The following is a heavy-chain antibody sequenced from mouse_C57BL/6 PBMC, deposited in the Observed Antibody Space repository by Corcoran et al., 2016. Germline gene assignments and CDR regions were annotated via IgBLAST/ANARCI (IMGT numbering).Heavy chain of an antibody. V-gene: IGHV1-80*01. Sequence: QVQLQQSGAELVKTGASVKISCKASGYAFSSYWMNCEKQRPGKGLEWIGQIYPGNGDTNYNGKFKGKATLTADKSSSTAYMQLSSLTSEDSAVYCCARWPPRYYYGSSYAMDYWGQGTSVTVSS. J-gene: IGHJ4*01. CDR2: IYPGNGDT. D-gene: IGHD1-1*01. CDR3: ARWPPRYYYGSSYAMDY. CDR1: GYAFSSYW.